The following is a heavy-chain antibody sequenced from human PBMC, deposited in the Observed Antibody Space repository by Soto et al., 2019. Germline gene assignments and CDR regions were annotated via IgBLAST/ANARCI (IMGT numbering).Heavy chain of an antibody. D-gene: IGHD3-10*01. CDR1: GFTFSSYE. CDR3: ARLNRLGYYYGSGNGGWFDP. V-gene: IGHV3-48*03. J-gene: IGHJ5*02. Sequence: EVQLVESGGGLVQPGGSLRLSCAASGFTFSSYEMNWVRQAPGKGLEWVSYISSSGSTIYYADSVKGRFTISRDNAKNSLYLQMNSLRAEDTAVYYCARLNRLGYYYGSGNGGWFDPWGQGTLVTVSS. CDR2: ISSSGSTI.